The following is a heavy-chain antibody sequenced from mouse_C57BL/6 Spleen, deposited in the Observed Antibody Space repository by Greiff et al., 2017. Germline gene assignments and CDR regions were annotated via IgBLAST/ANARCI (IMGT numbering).Heavy chain of an antibody. CDR3: ARWGDYDEGFDY. Sequence: VQLQQSGAELVRPGTSVKVSCKASGYAFTNYLIEWVKQRPGQGLEWIGVINPGSGGTNYNEKFKGKATLTADKSSSTAYMQLSSLTSEDSAVYFCARWGDYDEGFDYWGQGTTLTVSS. V-gene: IGHV1-54*01. CDR2: INPGSGGT. D-gene: IGHD2-4*01. CDR1: GYAFTNYL. J-gene: IGHJ2*01.